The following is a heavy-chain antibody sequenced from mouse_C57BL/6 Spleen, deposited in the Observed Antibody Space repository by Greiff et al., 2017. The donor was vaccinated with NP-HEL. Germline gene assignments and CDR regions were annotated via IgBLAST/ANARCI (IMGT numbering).Heavy chain of an antibody. CDR3: ARHHYYGSFYWYFDV. J-gene: IGHJ1*03. CDR1: GFTFSSYT. CDR2: ISGGGGNT. V-gene: IGHV5-9*01. Sequence: EVQLMESGGGLVKPGGSLKLSCAASGFTFSSYTMSWVRQTPEKRLEWVATISGGGGNTYYPDSVKGRFTISRDNAKNTLYLQMSSLRSEDTALYYCARHHYYGSFYWYFDVWGTGTTVTVSS. D-gene: IGHD1-1*01.